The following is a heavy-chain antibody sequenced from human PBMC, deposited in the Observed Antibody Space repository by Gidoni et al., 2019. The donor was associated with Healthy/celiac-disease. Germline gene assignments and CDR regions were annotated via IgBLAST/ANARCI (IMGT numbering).Heavy chain of an antibody. V-gene: IGHV1-18*01. J-gene: IGHJ4*02. CDR3: ARAGRTTPGSSGYYYYFDY. Sequence: QVQLVQSGAEVKKPGASVKVSCKASGYTFTSYGISWVRQAPGQGLEWMGWISNNGNTNYAQKLQGRVTMTTDTSTSTAYMELRSLRSDDTAVYYCARAGRTTPGSSGYYYYFDYWGQGTLVTVSS. CDR1: GYTFTSYG. CDR2: ISNNGNT. D-gene: IGHD3-22*01.